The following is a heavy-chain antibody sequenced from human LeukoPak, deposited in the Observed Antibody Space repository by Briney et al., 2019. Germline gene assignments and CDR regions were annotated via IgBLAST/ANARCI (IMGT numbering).Heavy chain of an antibody. J-gene: IGHJ4*02. Sequence: ASVKVSCKASGYTFTSSGISWVRQAPGQGLEWMGWISTYTGYSKYAQNLQGRVTMTADTSTSTAYMELSSLRSDDTAVYYCAKNSSGGYFDYWGQGTLVTVSS. CDR3: AKNSSGGYFDY. CDR2: ISTYTGYS. D-gene: IGHD6-19*01. V-gene: IGHV1-18*01. CDR1: GYTFTSSG.